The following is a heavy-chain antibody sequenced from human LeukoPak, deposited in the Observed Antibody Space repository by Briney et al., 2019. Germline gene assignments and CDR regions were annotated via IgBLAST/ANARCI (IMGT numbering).Heavy chain of an antibody. Sequence: PGGSLRLSCAGSGFTFSDFGMHWVRQAPGKGLQWLAMISSDGNIKVSLDSVKGRLTTSRENSKNTLYLEMTRLSVENTAVYYCAKVGRGAIEADWGQGTLVIVSS. CDR2: ISSDGNIK. D-gene: IGHD3-10*01. CDR1: GFTFSDFG. J-gene: IGHJ4*02. V-gene: IGHV3-30*18. CDR3: AKVGRGAIEAD.